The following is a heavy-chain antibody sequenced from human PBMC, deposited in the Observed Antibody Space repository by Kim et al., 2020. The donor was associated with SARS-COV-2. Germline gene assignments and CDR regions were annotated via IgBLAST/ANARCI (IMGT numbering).Heavy chain of an antibody. CDR2: IGSTSENI. CDR1: GFNFGTYA. CDR3: VKGRSTEPGSKDLDY. D-gene: IGHD2-15*01. V-gene: IGHV3-23*01. J-gene: IGHJ4*02. Sequence: GGSLRLSCVASGFNFGTYAMLWVRQAPGKGLEWVSRIGSTSENIFYADSVKGRFTTSRDNSKNTVFLQLNSLRDEDKAIYYCVKGRSTEPGSKDLDYWGQGTLVTVSS.